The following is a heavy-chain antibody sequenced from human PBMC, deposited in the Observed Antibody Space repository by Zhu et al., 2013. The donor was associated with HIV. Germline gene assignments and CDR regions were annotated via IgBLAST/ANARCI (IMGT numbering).Heavy chain of an antibody. CDR2: MNPTSGKT. CDR1: GYTFTSYD. D-gene: IGHD4-4*01. V-gene: IGHV1-8*01. Sequence: QVQLVQSGAEVKKPGASVKISCKTSGYTFTSYDINWVRQATGQGLEWMGWMNPTSGKTGFAQRFQGRVTMTTDTSTSTVYMELRSLSSDDTAVYFCARGRTTRSYYYGMDVWGQGTTVTVSS. J-gene: IGHJ6*02. CDR3: ARGRTTRSYYYGMDV.